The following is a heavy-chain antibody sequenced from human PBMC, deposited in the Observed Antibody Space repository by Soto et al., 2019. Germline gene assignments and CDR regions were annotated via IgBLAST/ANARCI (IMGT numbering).Heavy chain of an antibody. CDR2: FDPEDGET. J-gene: IGHJ5*02. CDR1: GYTLTELS. D-gene: IGHD2-2*01. V-gene: IGHV1-24*01. CDR3: ARSEVPAAMGGWLDP. Sequence: ASVKVSCKVSGYTLTELSMHWVRQAPGKGLEWMGGFDPEDGETIYAQKFQGRVTMTTDTSTSTAYMELRSLRSDDTAVYYCARSEVPAAMGGWLDPWGQGALVTVSS.